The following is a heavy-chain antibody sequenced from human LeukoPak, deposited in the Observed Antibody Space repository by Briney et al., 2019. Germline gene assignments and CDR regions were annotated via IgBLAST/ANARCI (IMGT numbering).Heavy chain of an antibody. V-gene: IGHV4-59*01. CDR1: GGSISSYY. D-gene: IGHD5-12*01. CDR2: IYYSGST. J-gene: IGHJ4*02. CDR3: ARDRDGYNYDDY. Sequence: PSETLSLTCTVSGGSISSYYWSWIRQPPGKGLEWIGYIYYSGSTNYNPSLKSRVTISVDTSKNQFSPKLSSVTAADTAVYYCARDRDGYNYDDYWGQGTLVTVSS.